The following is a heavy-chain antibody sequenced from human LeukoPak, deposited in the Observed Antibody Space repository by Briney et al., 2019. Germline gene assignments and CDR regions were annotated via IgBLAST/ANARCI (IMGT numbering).Heavy chain of an antibody. Sequence: GGSLRLSCAASGFTFSSYSMHWVRQAPGKGLEYVSSISSNGGSTYYANSVKGRFTISRDNSKNTLYLQMGSLRAEDMAVYYCARSYCSGTSCHRFAIDYWGQGTLVTVSS. V-gene: IGHV3-64*01. D-gene: IGHD2-2*01. CDR2: ISSNGGST. CDR3: ARSYCSGTSCHRFAIDY. CDR1: GFTFSSYS. J-gene: IGHJ4*01.